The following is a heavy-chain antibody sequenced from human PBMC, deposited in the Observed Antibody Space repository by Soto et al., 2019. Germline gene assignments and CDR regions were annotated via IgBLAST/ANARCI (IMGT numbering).Heavy chain of an antibody. J-gene: IGHJ4*02. CDR2: ISAHNGNT. CDR1: GYDFTTYG. D-gene: IGHD1-1*01. V-gene: IGHV1-18*01. CDR3: ARGRYGNY. Sequence: QVHLVQSGAEVKNPGASVKVSCKGSGYDFTTYGITWVRQAPGQGLEWMSWISAHNGNTNYAPNLQGRVTVTRDTSTSTSYIELWGLRSDESAVYYCARGRYGNYWGQGALVTVSS.